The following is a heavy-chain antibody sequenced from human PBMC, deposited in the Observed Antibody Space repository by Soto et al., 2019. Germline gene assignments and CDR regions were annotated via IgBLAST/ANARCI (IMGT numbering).Heavy chain of an antibody. V-gene: IGHV4-59*01. CDR1: GGSISSYY. CDR2: IYYSGST. Sequence: QVQLQESGPGLVKPSETLSLTCTVSGGSISSYYWSWIRQPPGKGLEWIGYIYYSGSTNYNPSLKSRVTIAVDTSENQFSLKLSSVTAADTAVYYCARVFFGVPLYCYYYSMDVWGKGTTVTFSS. CDR3: ARVFFGVPLYCYYYSMDV. D-gene: IGHD3-3*01. J-gene: IGHJ6*03.